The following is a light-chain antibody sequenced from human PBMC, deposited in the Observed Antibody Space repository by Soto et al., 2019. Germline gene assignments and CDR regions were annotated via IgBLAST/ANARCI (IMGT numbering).Light chain of an antibody. J-gene: IGKJ5*01. Sequence: EIVLTQSPVTLSLSPGETATLSCRASQSVNTYLAWYQQKPGQAPRLLIYETSNRATDIPARISGSGSGTDFTLTISSLEPEDFAVYYCQHGGVFGQGTRLEMK. CDR1: QSVNTY. V-gene: IGKV3-11*01. CDR2: ETS. CDR3: QHGGV.